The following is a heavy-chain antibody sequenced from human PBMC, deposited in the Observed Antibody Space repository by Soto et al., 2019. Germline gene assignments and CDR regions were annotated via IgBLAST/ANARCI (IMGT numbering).Heavy chain of an antibody. CDR2: INPDGSRT. Sequence: GGSLRLSCAASGFTFTSYWMHWVRQSPGKGLVWVSRINPDGSRTSYADSVKGRFTISRDNAKNTLYLQMNSLGADDTAVYYCARVAVTTDYFDYWGHGTLVTVSS. D-gene: IGHD4-17*01. V-gene: IGHV3-74*01. J-gene: IGHJ4*01. CDR1: GFTFTSYW. CDR3: ARVAVTTDYFDY.